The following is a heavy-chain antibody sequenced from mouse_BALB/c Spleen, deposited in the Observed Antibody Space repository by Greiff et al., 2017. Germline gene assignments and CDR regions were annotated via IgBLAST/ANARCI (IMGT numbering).Heavy chain of an antibody. D-gene: IGHD1-1*02. CDR1: GYTFTDYW. J-gene: IGHJ2*01. Sequence: QVQLQQPGAELVMPGASVKMSCKASGYTFTDYWMHWVKQRPGQGLEWIGAIDTSDSYTSYNQKFKGKATLTVDESSSTAYMQLSSLTSEDSAVYYCARGGGYYPDYWGQGTTLTVSS. V-gene: IGHV1-69*01. CDR3: ARGGGYYPDY. CDR2: IDTSDSYT.